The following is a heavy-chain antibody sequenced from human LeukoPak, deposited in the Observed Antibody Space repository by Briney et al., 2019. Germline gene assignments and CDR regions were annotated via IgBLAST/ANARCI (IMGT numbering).Heavy chain of an antibody. CDR2: FDPEDGET. CDR1: GYTLTELS. Sequence: ASVKVSCKVSGYTLTELSMHWVRQAPGKGLEWMGGFDPEDGETIYAQKFQGRVTMTEDTSTDTAYMKLGSLRSEDTAVYYCATPDLQIAAAGTYYFDYWGQGTLVTVSS. CDR3: ATPDLQIAAAGTYYFDY. J-gene: IGHJ4*02. V-gene: IGHV1-24*01. D-gene: IGHD6-13*01.